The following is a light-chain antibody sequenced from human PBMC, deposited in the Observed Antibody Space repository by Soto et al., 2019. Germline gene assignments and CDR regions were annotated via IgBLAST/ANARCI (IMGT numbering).Light chain of an antibody. V-gene: IGKV1-12*01. CDR3: QQGYNFPRA. Sequence: DIQMTQSPSSISASVGDRVTITCRARQPISSWLAWYQHVPGQAPYLLIDPASTLQSGVPSRFSGSGSGTDFTLTINSLQPEDFATYFCQQGYNFPRAFGQGTKVDI. CDR1: QPISSW. J-gene: IGKJ1*01. CDR2: PAS.